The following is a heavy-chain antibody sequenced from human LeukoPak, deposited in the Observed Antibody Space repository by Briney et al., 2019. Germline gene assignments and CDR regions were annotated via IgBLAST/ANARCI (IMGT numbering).Heavy chain of an antibody. J-gene: IGHJ4*02. Sequence: SETLSLTCTVSGVSISGYYWTWIRQPPGKGLEWIGRIHTSGSTNHNPSLKSRVTMSVDTSNNQFSLKLSAVTAADTAVYYCARGTEVPGGRSWDFWGQGTLVTVSS. CDR3: ARGTEVPGGRSWDF. CDR1: GVSISGYY. CDR2: IHTSGST. V-gene: IGHV4-4*07. D-gene: IGHD6-19*01.